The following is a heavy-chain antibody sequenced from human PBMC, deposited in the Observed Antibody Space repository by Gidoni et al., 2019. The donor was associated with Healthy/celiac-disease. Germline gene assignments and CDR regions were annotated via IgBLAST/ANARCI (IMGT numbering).Heavy chain of an antibody. Sequence: EVQLVESGGGLVQPGGSLKLACAASGFTFSGSAMHWVRQASGKGLEWVGRIRSKANSYATAYAASVKGRFTISRDDSKNTTYLQMNSLKTEDTAVYYCTRHPFDYWGQGTLVTVSS. J-gene: IGHJ4*02. CDR2: IRSKANSYAT. V-gene: IGHV3-73*02. CDR1: GFTFSGSA. CDR3: TRHPFDY.